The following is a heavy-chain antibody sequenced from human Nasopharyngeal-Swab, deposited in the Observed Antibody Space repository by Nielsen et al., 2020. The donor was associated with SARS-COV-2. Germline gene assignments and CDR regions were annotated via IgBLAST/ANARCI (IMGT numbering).Heavy chain of an antibody. J-gene: IGHJ6*03. Sequence: GESLRLSCAASGFTFSSYAMHWVRQTPGKGLEWVAVMSDDGSNKYYADSVKGRFTLSRDNSKYTLYLQMNSLRAEDTAVYSCSRGRSGEGNYYMDVWGKGTTVTVSS. CDR1: GFTFSSYA. V-gene: IGHV3-30*04. D-gene: IGHD3-22*01. CDR2: MSDDGSNK. CDR3: SRGRSGEGNYYMDV.